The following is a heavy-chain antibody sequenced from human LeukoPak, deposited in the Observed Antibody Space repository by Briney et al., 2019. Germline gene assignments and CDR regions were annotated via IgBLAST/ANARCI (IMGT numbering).Heavy chain of an antibody. D-gene: IGHD2-15*01. CDR3: ARDGRLRNAVAATNAFDK. Sequence: GGSVKVSCKASGYTFTSYYMHWVRQAPGQGLEWMGIINHSGGSTSYAQKFQGRVTMTRDTSTSTVYMELSSLRSEDTAVYYCARDGRLRNAVAATNAFDKWGQGTMVTVSS. CDR1: GYTFTSYY. V-gene: IGHV1-46*01. CDR2: INHSGGST. J-gene: IGHJ3*02.